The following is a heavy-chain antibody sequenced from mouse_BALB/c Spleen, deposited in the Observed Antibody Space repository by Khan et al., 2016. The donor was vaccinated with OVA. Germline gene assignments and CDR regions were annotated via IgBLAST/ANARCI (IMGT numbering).Heavy chain of an antibody. CDR1: GFSLSRYS. Sequence: QVQLKESGPGLVAPSQSLSITCTVSGFSLSRYSVHWVRQPPGKGLEWLGIIWGGGSTDYNSALKSRLSISKDNSKSQAVLKMNSLQTDEIAMYVCTRNRDGWSYWYVDVWGAGTTVTVSS. CDR3: TRNRDGWSYWYVDV. V-gene: IGHV2-6-4*01. D-gene: IGHD3-3*01. CDR2: IWGGGST. J-gene: IGHJ1*01.